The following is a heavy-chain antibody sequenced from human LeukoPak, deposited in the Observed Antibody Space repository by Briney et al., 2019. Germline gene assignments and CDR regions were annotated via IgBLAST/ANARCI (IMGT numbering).Heavy chain of an antibody. CDR2: ISWDGGST. J-gene: IGHJ3*02. CDR3: AKDRGRWLQFDAFDI. Sequence: PGGSLRLSCAASGFTFVDYTMHWVRQAPGKGLEWVSLISWDGGSTYYADSVKGRFTISRDNSKNSLYLQMNSLRTEDTALYYCAKDRGRWLQFDAFDIWGQGTMVTVSS. D-gene: IGHD5-24*01. CDR1: GFTFVDYT. V-gene: IGHV3-43*01.